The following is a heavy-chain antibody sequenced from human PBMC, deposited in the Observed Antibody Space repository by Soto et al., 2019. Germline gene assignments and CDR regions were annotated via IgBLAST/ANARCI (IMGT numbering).Heavy chain of an antibody. D-gene: IGHD6-13*01. CDR1: GGSISSGDYY. J-gene: IGHJ2*01. CDR3: AREGSYSSSWRYWYFDL. Sequence: QVQLQESGPGLVKPSQTLSLTCTVSGGSISSGDYYCSWIRQPPGKGLEWIGYIYYSGSTYYNPSLKSRVTISVATSKNQFSLKLSSVTAADTAVYYCAREGSYSSSWRYWYFDLWGRGTLVTVSS. CDR2: IYYSGST. V-gene: IGHV4-30-4*01.